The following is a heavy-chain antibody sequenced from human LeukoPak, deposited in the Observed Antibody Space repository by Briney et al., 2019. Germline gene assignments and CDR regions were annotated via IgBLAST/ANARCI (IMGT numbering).Heavy chain of an antibody. Sequence: GESLKTSCQGSGYTFTSYGISWVRQAPGQGLEWMGWISAYNGNTNYAQKLQGRVTMTTDTSTSTAYMELRSLRSDDTAVYYCARDSRNIVGATTFDYWGQGTLVTVSS. J-gene: IGHJ4*02. D-gene: IGHD1-26*01. CDR3: ARDSRNIVGATTFDY. V-gene: IGHV1-18*01. CDR1: GYTFTSYG. CDR2: ISAYNGNT.